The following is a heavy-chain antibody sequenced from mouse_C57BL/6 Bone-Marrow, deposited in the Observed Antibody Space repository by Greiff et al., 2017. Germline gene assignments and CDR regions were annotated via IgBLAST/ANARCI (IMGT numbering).Heavy chain of an antibody. J-gene: IGHJ2*01. Sequence: QVQLQQPGAELVKPGASVKLSCKASGYTFTSYWMQWVKQRPGQGLEWIGEIDPSDSSTNYTQKFKGKATLTVDTSSSTAYMQLSSLTSEDSAVYYCAREYYFDYWGKGTTLTVSS. CDR1: GYTFTSYW. CDR2: IDPSDSST. V-gene: IGHV1-50*01. CDR3: AREYYFDY.